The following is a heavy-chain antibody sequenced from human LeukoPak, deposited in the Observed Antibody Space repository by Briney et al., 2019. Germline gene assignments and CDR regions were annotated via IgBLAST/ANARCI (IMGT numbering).Heavy chain of an antibody. CDR3: ASYMVRGPYHFDY. CDR1: GGSISSSDYY. J-gene: IGHJ4*02. CDR2: IHYGGST. D-gene: IGHD3-10*01. V-gene: IGHV4-39*01. Sequence: SETLSLTCTVSGGSISSSDYYWAWIRQPPGKGLDWLGSIHYGGSTYYKPPLKSRVTISVDTSKNQFSLKLGSVTAADTAIYYCASYMVRGPYHFDYWGQGTLVSVSS.